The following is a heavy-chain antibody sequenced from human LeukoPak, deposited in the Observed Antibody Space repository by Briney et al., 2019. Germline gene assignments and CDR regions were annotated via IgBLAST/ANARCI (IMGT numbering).Heavy chain of an antibody. CDR2: ISGSGGST. D-gene: IGHD3-9*01. V-gene: IGHV3-23*01. J-gene: IGHJ3*02. CDR1: GFTFSSYA. Sequence: GGSLRLSCAASGFTFSSYAMGWVRQAPGKGLEWVSAISGSGGSTYYADSVKGRFTISRDNSKNTLYLQMNSLRAEDTAVYYCESTYYDILTGFLWAFDIWGQGTMVTVSS. CDR3: ESTYYDILTGFLWAFDI.